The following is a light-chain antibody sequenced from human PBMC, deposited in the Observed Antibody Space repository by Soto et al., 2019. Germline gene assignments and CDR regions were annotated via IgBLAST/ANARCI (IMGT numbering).Light chain of an antibody. CDR1: SSDVGGYNY. J-gene: IGLJ1*01. V-gene: IGLV2-14*01. CDR2: DVS. CDR3: SSYTSSSTLV. Sequence: QSALTQPASVSGSPGQSITISCTGTSSDVGGYNYVSWYQQHPGKAPKLMIYDVSNRPSGVSNRFSGSKSGNTASLTISGLQAEDEADYDCSSYTSSSTLVFGTGNKLTVL.